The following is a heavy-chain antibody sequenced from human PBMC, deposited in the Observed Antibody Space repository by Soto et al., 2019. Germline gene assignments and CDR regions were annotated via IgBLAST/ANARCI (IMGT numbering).Heavy chain of an antibody. J-gene: IGHJ4*02. CDR3: AKAAGIPAAPGTFDS. CDR1: GYIFSNYY. CDR2: INPSGGSA. V-gene: IGHV1-46*01. Sequence: ASVKVSCETSGYIFSNYYLHWVRQAPGQGPQWMGVINPSGGSASYAQKFQGRVTVTRDTSTSSVYLELSRLRSEDTAVYYCAKAAGIPAAPGTFDSWGQGTLVTVSS. D-gene: IGHD2-2*01.